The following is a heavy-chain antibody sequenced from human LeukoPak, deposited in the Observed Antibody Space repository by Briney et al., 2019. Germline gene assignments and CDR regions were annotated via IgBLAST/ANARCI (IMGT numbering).Heavy chain of an antibody. CDR2: ISSTSTTI. CDR3: ARDLGQYYDTSDNWFDP. J-gene: IGHJ5*02. Sequence: GGSLRLSCAASEFTFSSYSMNWVRQAPGKGLEWVSYISSTSTTIYYADSVKGRFTISRDNAKNSLYLQMNSLRAEDTAVYYCARDLGQYYDTSDNWFDPWGQGTLVTVSS. D-gene: IGHD3-22*01. V-gene: IGHV3-48*01. CDR1: EFTFSSYS.